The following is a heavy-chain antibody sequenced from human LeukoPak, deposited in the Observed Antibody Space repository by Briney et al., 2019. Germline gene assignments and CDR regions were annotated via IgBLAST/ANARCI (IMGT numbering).Heavy chain of an antibody. J-gene: IGHJ4*02. CDR3: ARDPGAYSSSWSAFDY. Sequence: ASVKVSCKASGYTFIDYYMHWVRQAPGQGLEWMGWINPNSGGTDYAQKFQGRVTMTRDTSISTAYMELNRLRSDDTAVYYCARDPGAYSSSWSAFDYWGQGTLVTVSS. D-gene: IGHD6-13*01. CDR1: GYTFIDYY. CDR2: INPNSGGT. V-gene: IGHV1-2*02.